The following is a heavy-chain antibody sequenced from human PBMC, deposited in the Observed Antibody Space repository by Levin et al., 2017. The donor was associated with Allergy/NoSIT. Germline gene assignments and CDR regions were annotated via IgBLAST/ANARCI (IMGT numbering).Heavy chain of an antibody. CDR3: ARGRMEEVAGTGFDY. CDR2: INHSGST. V-gene: IGHV4-34*01. D-gene: IGHD6-19*01. Sequence: SETLSLTCAVYGGSFSGYYWSWIRQPPGKGLEWIGEINHSGSTNYNPSLKSRVTISVDTSKNQFSLKLSSVTAADTAVYYCARGRMEEVAGTGFDYWGQGTLVTVSS. CDR1: GGSFSGYY. J-gene: IGHJ4*02.